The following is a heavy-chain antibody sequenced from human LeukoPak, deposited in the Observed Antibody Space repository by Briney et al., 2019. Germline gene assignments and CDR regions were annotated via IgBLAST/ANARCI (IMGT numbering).Heavy chain of an antibody. D-gene: IGHD5-24*01. Sequence: KPSETLSLTCTVSGGSFSSCYWSWIRQPAGKGLEWIGRIYTSGSTNYNSSLKSRVTMSVDTSKNQVSLKLSSVTAADTAVYYCATGDGYNSFDYWGQGTLVTVSS. CDR1: GGSFSSCY. J-gene: IGHJ4*02. CDR2: IYTSGST. V-gene: IGHV4-4*07. CDR3: ATGDGYNSFDY.